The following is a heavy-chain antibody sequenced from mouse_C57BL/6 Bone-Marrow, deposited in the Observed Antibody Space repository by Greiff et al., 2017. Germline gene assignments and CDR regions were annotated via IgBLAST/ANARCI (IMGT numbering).Heavy chain of an antibody. V-gene: IGHV1-50*01. CDR3: ARYGPILLDY. J-gene: IGHJ2*01. Sequence: QVHVKQPGAELVKPGASVKLSCKASGYTFTSYWMQWVKQRPGQGLEWIGEIDPSDSYTNYNQKFKGKATLTVDTSSSTAYMQLSSLTSEDSAVYYCARYGPILLDYWGQGTTLTVSS. D-gene: IGHD1-1*02. CDR2: IDPSDSYT. CDR1: GYTFTSYW.